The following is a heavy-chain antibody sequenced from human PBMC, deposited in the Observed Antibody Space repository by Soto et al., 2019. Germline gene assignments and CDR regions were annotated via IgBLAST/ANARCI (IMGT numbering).Heavy chain of an antibody. CDR1: GFTFSSYA. J-gene: IGHJ6*03. V-gene: IGHV3-23*01. Sequence: GGSLRLSCAASGFTFSSYAMSWVRQAPGKGLEWVSAISGSGGSTYYADSVKGRFTISRDNSKNTLYLQMNSLRAEDTAVYYGAKGHESYYYYMDGWGKGNTVTVSS. CDR2: ISGSGGST. CDR3: AKGHESYYYYMDG.